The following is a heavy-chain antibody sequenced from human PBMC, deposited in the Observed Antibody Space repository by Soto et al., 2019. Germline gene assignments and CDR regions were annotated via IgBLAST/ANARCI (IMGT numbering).Heavy chain of an antibody. V-gene: IGHV1-69*12. D-gene: IGHD5-18*01. CDR1: GGTFSTYA. CDR3: ASGIQLWLRRINNGYSG. J-gene: IGHJ4*02. CDR2: IIPMFGTA. Sequence: QVQLVQSGAEVKKPESSVKVSCKAPGGTFSTYAISWVRQAPGQGLEWMGGIIPMFGTANYAQRIQDRVTVTADASTNTVYMELSSLRSEDTAVYFCASGIQLWLRRINNGYSGWGQGTLVNVSS.